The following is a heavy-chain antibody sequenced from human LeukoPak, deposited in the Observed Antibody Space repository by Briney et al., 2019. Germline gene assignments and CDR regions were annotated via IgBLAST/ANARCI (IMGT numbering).Heavy chain of an antibody. CDR3: ATSGYSGYGIDY. D-gene: IGHD5-12*01. V-gene: IGHV3-7*03. CDR2: IKQDGSDT. Sequence: GGSLRLSCAVSGFTFSGYWMTWVRQAPGKGLEWVANIKQDGSDTYSVDSVKGRFTISRDNAKNSLYLEMNSLRVEDTAVYYCATSGYSGYGIDYWGQGTLVAVSS. J-gene: IGHJ4*02. CDR1: GFTFSGYW.